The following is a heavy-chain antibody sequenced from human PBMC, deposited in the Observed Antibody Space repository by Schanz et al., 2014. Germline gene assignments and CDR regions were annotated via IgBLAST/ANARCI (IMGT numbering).Heavy chain of an antibody. CDR2: ISSNGGST. Sequence: QVQLVESGGGVVQPGGSLRLSCSASGFTFSSYSMYWVRQAPGKGLEYVSVISSNGGSTDFADSVRGRFTISRDSSKNTLYLQMNSLRADDTAVYYCAKSKSQLPLFDYWGQGTLVTVSS. V-gene: IGHV3-64*04. CDR3: AKSKSQLPLFDY. D-gene: IGHD2-21*01. J-gene: IGHJ4*02. CDR1: GFTFSSYS.